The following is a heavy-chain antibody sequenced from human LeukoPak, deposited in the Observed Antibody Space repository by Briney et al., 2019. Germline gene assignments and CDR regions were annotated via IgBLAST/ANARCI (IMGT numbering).Heavy chain of an antibody. CDR2: IHDSGST. CDR1: GGSVSSGSYH. D-gene: IGHD5-12*01. J-gene: IGHJ4*02. CDR3: ARGVREGGYDSPCDY. V-gene: IGHV4-61*01. Sequence: SETLSLTCTVSGGSVSSGSYHWNWLRQPPGKGLEWIGYIHDSGSTNYNPSLKSRISILVDTSKNQFSLKLSSVTAADTAVYYCARGVREGGYDSPCDYWGQGTLGTVSS.